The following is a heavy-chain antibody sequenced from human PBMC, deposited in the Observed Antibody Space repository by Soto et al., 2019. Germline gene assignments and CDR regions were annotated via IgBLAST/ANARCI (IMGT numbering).Heavy chain of an antibody. Sequence: PSETQSLTCAVYGGSFSAYYWSWVRQPPGKGLEWIGEIIHSESTKYNPSLKSRVTISVGTSKNQFSLKLSSVTAADTAVYYCARQRPTDGRWEFANYYGMDVWGQGTPVTVSS. CDR1: GGSFSAYY. V-gene: IGHV4-34*12. CDR2: IIHSEST. J-gene: IGHJ6*02. D-gene: IGHD1-26*01. CDR3: ARQRPTDGRWEFANYYGMDV.